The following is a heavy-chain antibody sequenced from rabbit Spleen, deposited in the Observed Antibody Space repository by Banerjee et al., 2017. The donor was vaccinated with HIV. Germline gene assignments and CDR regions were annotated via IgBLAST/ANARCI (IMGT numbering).Heavy chain of an antibody. CDR3: ARGEVYYISVFGPYPGYFDL. D-gene: IGHD4-1*01. CDR2: IYGGYSGST. J-gene: IGHJ4*01. Sequence: EESGGGLVQPEGSLTLTCTASGFSFSSSYWICWVRQAPGKGPEWIACIYGGYSGSTYYANWAKGRFTNSKTSSTTVTLQMTSLTAADTATYFCARGEVYYISVFGPYPGYFDLWGPGTLVTVS. V-gene: IGHV1S45*01. CDR1: GFSFSSSYW.